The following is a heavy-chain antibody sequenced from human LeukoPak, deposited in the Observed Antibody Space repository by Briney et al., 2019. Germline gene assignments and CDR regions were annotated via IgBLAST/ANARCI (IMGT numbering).Heavy chain of an antibody. Sequence: ASVKVSCKASGYTFTAYYIHWVRQAPGQGLEWMGRINPKNGDTNYAQKFQDRVTMTWDTSIRTAYMELSRLRSDDTAVYYCARDRILPTGYYWHYMDVWGKGTTVTVSS. CDR1: GYTFTAYY. V-gene: IGHV1-2*06. CDR2: INPKNGDT. J-gene: IGHJ6*03. CDR3: ARDRILPTGYYWHYMDV.